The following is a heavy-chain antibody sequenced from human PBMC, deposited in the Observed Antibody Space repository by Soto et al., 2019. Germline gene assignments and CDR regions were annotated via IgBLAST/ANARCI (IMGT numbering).Heavy chain of an antibody. D-gene: IGHD5-18*01. Sequence: GASVKVSCKVSGYTLTELSMRWVRQAPGKGLEWMGGFDPEDGETIYAQKFQGRVTMTEDTSTDTAYMELSSLRSEDTAVYYCATPIPRGYSYGFRSYYYYYGMDVWGQGTTVTVSS. J-gene: IGHJ6*02. CDR2: FDPEDGET. V-gene: IGHV1-24*01. CDR3: ATPIPRGYSYGFRSYYYYYGMDV. CDR1: GYTLTELS.